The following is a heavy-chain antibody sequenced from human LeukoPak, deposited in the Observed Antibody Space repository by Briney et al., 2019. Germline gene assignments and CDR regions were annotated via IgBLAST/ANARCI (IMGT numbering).Heavy chain of an antibody. D-gene: IGHD4/OR15-4a*01. J-gene: IGHJ4*02. CDR1: GVTFSNYE. V-gene: IGHV3-48*03. CDR2: INGRGSTI. Sequence: PGRSLRLSCAASGVTFSNYEMNWVRQAPGKGLEWISYINGRGSTINYADSVKGRFTISRDNAKNSLYLQMYSLRVEDTAVYYCVGSANLADWGQGTLVTVSS. CDR3: VGSANLAD.